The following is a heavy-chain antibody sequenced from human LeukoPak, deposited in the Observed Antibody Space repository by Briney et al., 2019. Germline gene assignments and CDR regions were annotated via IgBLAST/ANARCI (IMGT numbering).Heavy chain of an antibody. J-gene: IGHJ4*02. D-gene: IGHD2-15*01. CDR2: IYTSGST. CDR1: GGSISSGSYN. Sequence: SQTLSLTCTVSGGSISSGSYNWRWLRQPAGMGLEWIGRIYTSGSTNYNPSLKSRVTISVDTSTKKFSLKLSYVTAPATALYSRAGMKWDIVVVGGYYFDYWGQGTLVTVSS. V-gene: IGHV4-61*02. CDR3: AGMKWDIVVVGGYYFDY.